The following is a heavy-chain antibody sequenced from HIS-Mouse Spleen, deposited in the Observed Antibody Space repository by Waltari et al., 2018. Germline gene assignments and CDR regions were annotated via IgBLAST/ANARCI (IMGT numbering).Heavy chain of an antibody. D-gene: IGHD6-19*01. J-gene: IGHJ4*02. V-gene: IGHV2-70*15. Sequence: QVTLRESGPALVKPTQTLTLTCTFPGFSLSPSGMCVRWIRQPPGKALEWLARIDWDDDKYYSTSLKTRLTISKDTSKNQVVLTMTNMDPVDTATYYCARIAEGYSSGWYAFDYWGQGTLVTVSS. CDR1: GFSLSPSGMC. CDR3: ARIAEGYSSGWYAFDY. CDR2: IDWDDDK.